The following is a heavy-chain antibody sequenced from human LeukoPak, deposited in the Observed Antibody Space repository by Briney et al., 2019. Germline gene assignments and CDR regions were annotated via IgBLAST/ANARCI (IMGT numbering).Heavy chain of an antibody. V-gene: IGHV3-30*04. CDR3: ARSQLWLPWWGYFDY. D-gene: IGHD5-18*01. J-gene: IGHJ4*02. CDR1: GFTFSSYA. CDR2: ISYDGSNK. Sequence: GGSLRLSCAASGFTFSSYAMHWVRQAPGKGLEWVAVISYDGSNKYYADSVKGRFTISRDNSKNTLYLQMNSLRAEDTAVYYCARSQLWLPWWGYFDYWGQGTLVTVSS.